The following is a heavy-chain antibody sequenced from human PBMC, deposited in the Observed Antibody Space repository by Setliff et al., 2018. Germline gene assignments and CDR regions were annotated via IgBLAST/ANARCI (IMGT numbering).Heavy chain of an antibody. Sequence: KPSETLSLTCAVSSGSISYNNWWTWVRQPPGKGLEWIGEIYHTESTNYNPSLKSRVTISLDTSKNQFSLKLRSVTAADTAVYYCARGGTFRYFDFWGQGAPVTVSS. D-gene: IGHD5-12*01. CDR1: SGSISYNNW. CDR2: IYHTEST. CDR3: ARGGTFRYFDF. J-gene: IGHJ4*02. V-gene: IGHV4-4*02.